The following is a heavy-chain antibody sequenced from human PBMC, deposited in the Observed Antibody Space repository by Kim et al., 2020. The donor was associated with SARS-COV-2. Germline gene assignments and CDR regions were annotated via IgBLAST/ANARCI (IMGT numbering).Heavy chain of an antibody. J-gene: IGHJ6*02. CDR3: ARRGSGSSPWLFIYGMDV. CDR1: GGSISSSSYY. Sequence: SETLSLTCTVSGGSISSSSYYWGWIRQPPGKGLEWIGSIYYSGSTYYNPSLKSRVTISVDTSKNQFSLKLSSVTAADTAVYYCARRGSGSSPWLFIYGMDVWRQGTTVTVSS. V-gene: IGHV4-39*01. CDR2: IYYSGST. D-gene: IGHD3-10*01.